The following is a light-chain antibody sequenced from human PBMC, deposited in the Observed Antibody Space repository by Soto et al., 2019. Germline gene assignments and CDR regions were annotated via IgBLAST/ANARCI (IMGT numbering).Light chain of an antibody. V-gene: IGKV1-5*03. CDR2: KAS. J-gene: IGKJ1*01. CDR3: QQCYRGWT. CDR1: HTISSW. Sequence: DIQMTHSPSTLSATVGDRVTITCRASHTISSWLAWYQQKPGKAPKLLIYKASTLKSGVPSRFSGTGSGTEFTFSITSLQPEEFGTYYCQQCYRGWTFGQRTKADI.